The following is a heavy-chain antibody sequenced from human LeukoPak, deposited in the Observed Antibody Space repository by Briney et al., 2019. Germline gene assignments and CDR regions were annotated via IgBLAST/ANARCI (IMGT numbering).Heavy chain of an antibody. Sequence: KTSQTLSLTCAISGDSVSSNSSWNWLRQSPSRGLEWLGRTYYRSKWYNDYVVSVKSRLNINPDTSKNQFSLQFNSVTPEDTAVYYCARRLTQYDCFDPWGQGILVTVSS. J-gene: IGHJ5*02. CDR2: TYYRSKWYN. V-gene: IGHV6-1*01. CDR3: ARRLTQYDCFDP. D-gene: IGHD2-2*01. CDR1: GDSVSSNSS.